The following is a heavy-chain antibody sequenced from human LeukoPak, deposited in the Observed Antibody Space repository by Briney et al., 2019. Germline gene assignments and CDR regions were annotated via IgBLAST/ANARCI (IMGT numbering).Heavy chain of an antibody. CDR3: ARQEIGLRSFDP. V-gene: IGHV4-39*01. CDR1: GGSISSGSYY. J-gene: IGHJ5*02. Sequence: SETLSLTCTVSGGSISSGSYYWSWIRQPAGKGLEWLGSIYYTGTTHYNPSLKSRVTISVDTSKNQFSLNLSSVTAADTAVYYCARQEIGLRSFDPWGQGTLVTVSS. CDR2: IYYTGTT. D-gene: IGHD3/OR15-3a*01.